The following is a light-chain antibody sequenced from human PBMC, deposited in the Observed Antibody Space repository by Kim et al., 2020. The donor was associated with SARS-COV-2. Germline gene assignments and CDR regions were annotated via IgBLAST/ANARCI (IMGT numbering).Light chain of an antibody. CDR2: GAS. CDR3: QQSYSDPFT. V-gene: IGKV1-39*01. Sequence: ASAGDSVTITCRASQTIRNYLNWYQQKPGKAPKFLIYGASTMQGGVPSRFSGSGSGTDFTLTISSLQPEDFATYYCQQSYSDPFTFGPGTKVDIK. J-gene: IGKJ3*01. CDR1: QTIRNY.